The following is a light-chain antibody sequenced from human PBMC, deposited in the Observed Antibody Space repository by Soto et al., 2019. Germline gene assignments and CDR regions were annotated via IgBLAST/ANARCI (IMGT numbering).Light chain of an antibody. CDR2: GTS. CDR1: QSVSSSY. V-gene: IGKV3-20*01. J-gene: IGKJ4*01. Sequence: IVLTQSPGTLSLSPGERATFSCRASQSVSSSYLVWYQQRPGQPPRLLIYGTSTRAAGSADRFSGSGSGTDFTLTIDRLEPGDSAVYYQQQDGTSALTFGGGTKVEIK. CDR3: QQDGTSALT.